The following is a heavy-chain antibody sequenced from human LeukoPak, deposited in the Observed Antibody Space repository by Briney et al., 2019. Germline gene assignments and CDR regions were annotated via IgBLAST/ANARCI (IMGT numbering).Heavy chain of an antibody. J-gene: IGHJ3*02. Sequence: HSGGSLRLSCAASGFTFSSYSMNWVRQAPGKGLEWVSYISSSSNTIYYADSVKGRFTISRDNAKNSLYLQMNSLRAEDTAVYYCARVGASGTFDIWGQGTMVTVSS. V-gene: IGHV3-48*01. D-gene: IGHD1-26*01. CDR1: GFTFSSYS. CDR2: ISSSSNTI. CDR3: ARVGASGTFDI.